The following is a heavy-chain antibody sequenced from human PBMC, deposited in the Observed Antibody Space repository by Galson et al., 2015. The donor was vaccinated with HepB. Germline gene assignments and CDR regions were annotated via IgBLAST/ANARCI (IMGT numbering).Heavy chain of an antibody. CDR2: ISSSSSYI. CDR1: GFTFSSYS. V-gene: IGHV3-21*01. Sequence: SLRLSCAASGFTFSSYSMNWVRQAPGKGLEWVSSISSSSSYIYYADSVKGRFTISRDNAKNSLYLQMNSLRAEDTAVYYCARVGGEWGDPPQHAFDIWGQGTMVTVSS. D-gene: IGHD3-16*01. CDR3: ARVGGEWGDPPQHAFDI. J-gene: IGHJ3*02.